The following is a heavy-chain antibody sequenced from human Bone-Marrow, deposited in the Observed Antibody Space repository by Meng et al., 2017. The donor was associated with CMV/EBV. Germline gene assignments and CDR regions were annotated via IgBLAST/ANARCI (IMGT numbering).Heavy chain of an antibody. CDR2: ISSSSSYI. D-gene: IGHD2-2*01. J-gene: IGHJ4*02. V-gene: IGHV3-21*01. Sequence: GGSLRLSCAASGFTFSSYSMNWVRQAPGKGLEWVSSISSSSSYIYYADSVKGRFTVSRDNAKNLLYLQMNSLRAEDTAVYYCARDCHTSTSCFDSWGQGTLVTVSS. CDR3: ARDCHTSTSCFDS. CDR1: GFTFSSYS.